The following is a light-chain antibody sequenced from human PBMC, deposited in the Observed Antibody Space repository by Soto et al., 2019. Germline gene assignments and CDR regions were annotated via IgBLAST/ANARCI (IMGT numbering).Light chain of an antibody. J-gene: IGKJ5*01. V-gene: IGKV1-9*01. CDR2: EAS. Sequence: DINLTQSPSLVSASVGDRVTITCRASHDISTYLAWYQQKPGKAPKLMIYEASTLQSGVPSRFSGSGSGTEFTLTISGLLPEDFATYHCQQLNTLPFTFGQGTRLEI. CDR3: QQLNTLPFT. CDR1: HDISTY.